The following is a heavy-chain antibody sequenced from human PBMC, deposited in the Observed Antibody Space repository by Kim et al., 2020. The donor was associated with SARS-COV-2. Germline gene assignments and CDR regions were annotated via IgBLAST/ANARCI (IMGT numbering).Heavy chain of an antibody. CDR2: IYYSGST. J-gene: IGHJ3*02. CDR1: GGSISSYY. CDR3: ARDRGAGQGLVRAFDI. V-gene: IGHV4-59*13. D-gene: IGHD6-19*01. Sequence: SETLSLTCTVSGGSISSYYWSWIRQPPGKGLEWIGYIYYSGSTNYNPSLKSRVTISVDTSKNQFSLKLSSVTAADTAVYYCARDRGAGQGLVRAFDIWGQGTMVTVSS.